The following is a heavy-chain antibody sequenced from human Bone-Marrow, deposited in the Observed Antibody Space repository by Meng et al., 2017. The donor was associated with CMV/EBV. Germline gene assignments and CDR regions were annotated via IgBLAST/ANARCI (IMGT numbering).Heavy chain of an antibody. CDR3: AKELILYSSSSLADY. CDR2: INPNSGGT. CDR1: GYTFTGYY. Sequence: ASVKVSCKASGYTFTGYYMHWVRQAPGQGLEWMGWINPNSGGTNYAQKFQGRVTMTRDTSISTAYMELSRLRAEDTAVYYCAKELILYSSSSLADYWGQGTLVTVSS. J-gene: IGHJ4*02. V-gene: IGHV1-2*02. D-gene: IGHD6-6*01.